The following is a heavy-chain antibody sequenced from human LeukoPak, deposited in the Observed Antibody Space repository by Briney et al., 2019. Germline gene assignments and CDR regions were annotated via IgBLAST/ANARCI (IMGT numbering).Heavy chain of an antibody. CDR3: VIIGQDSDY. J-gene: IGHJ4*02. CDR2: IRSKANSYAT. V-gene: IGHV3-73*01. D-gene: IGHD3-10*01. CDR1: GFTFSGSA. Sequence: SGGSLRLSCAASGFTFSGSAMHWVRQASGKGLEWVGRIRSKANSYATAYAASVKGRFTISRDDSKNTAYLQMNSLKTEDTAVYYCVIIGQDSDYWGQGTLVTVSS.